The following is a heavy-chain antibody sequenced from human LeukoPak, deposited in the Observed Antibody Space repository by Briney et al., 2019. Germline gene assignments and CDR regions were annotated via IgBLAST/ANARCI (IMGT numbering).Heavy chain of an antibody. CDR2: IYYSGST. CDR1: GGSISSGGYS. CDR3: ARETSQKGAHYMDV. V-gene: IGHV4-30-4*07. J-gene: IGHJ6*03. Sequence: SQTLSLTCAVSGGSISSGGYSWSWIRQPPGKGLEWIGCIYYSGSTYHNPSLKSRVTISVDTSKNQFSLKLSSVTAADTAVYYCARETSQKGAHYMDVWGKGTTVTISS. D-gene: IGHD3-16*01.